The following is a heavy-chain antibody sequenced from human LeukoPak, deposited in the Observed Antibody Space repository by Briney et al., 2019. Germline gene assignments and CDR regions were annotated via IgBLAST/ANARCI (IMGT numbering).Heavy chain of an antibody. J-gene: IGHJ6*02. CDR1: GGTFSSYA. CDR3: AIVPRYCSSTSCYADYYYGMDV. CDR2: IIPIFGTA. V-gene: IGHV1-69*01. D-gene: IGHD2-2*01. Sequence: SVKVSCKASGGTFSSYAISWVRQAPGQGLEWMGGIIPIFGTANYAQKFQGRVTITADESTSTAYMELSSLRSEDTAVYYCAIVPRYCSSTSCYADYYYGMDVWGQGTMVTVSS.